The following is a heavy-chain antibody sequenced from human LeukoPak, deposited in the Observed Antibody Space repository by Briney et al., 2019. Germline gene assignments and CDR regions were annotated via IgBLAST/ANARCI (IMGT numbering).Heavy chain of an antibody. Sequence: SVKVSCKASGGTFSSYAISWVRQAPGQGLEWMGRIIPILGIANYAQKFQGRVTITADKSTSTAYMELSSLRSEDTAVYYCAMSYVLLWFGELLNGSLDYWGQGTLVTVSS. D-gene: IGHD3-10*01. CDR2: IIPILGIA. CDR3: AMSYVLLWFGELLNGSLDY. CDR1: GGTFSSYA. V-gene: IGHV1-69*04. J-gene: IGHJ4*02.